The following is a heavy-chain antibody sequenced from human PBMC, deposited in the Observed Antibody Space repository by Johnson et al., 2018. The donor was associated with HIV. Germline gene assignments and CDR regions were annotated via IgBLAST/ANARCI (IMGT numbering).Heavy chain of an antibody. Sequence: HVQLVESGGGLVQPGGSLRLSCVASGFTFSDYAMHWVRQAPGKGLEWVAVIAYDLSNEFYADSVKGRFTISRDNSRNALYLQMNSLRAEDTAVFYCARDQFGKITTGDDGDFDIWGQVTMVTVSS. D-gene: IGHD3-22*01. J-gene: IGHJ3*02. V-gene: IGHV3-30*04. CDR2: IAYDLSNE. CDR3: ARDQFGKITTGDDGDFDI. CDR1: GFTFSDYA.